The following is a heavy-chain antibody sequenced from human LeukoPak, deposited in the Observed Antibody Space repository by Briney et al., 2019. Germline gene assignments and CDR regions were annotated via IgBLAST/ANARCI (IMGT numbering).Heavy chain of an antibody. D-gene: IGHD2-2*01. J-gene: IGHJ4*02. Sequence: ASVKVSCKASGYTFTGYYMHWVRQAPGQGLEWMGWINPNSGGTNYAQKFRGRVTMTRDTSISTAYMELSRLISDDTAVYYCARVYRYCSSTSCYPPPFDYWGQGTLVTVSS. CDR3: ARVYRYCSSTSCYPPPFDY. CDR2: INPNSGGT. CDR1: GYTFTGYY. V-gene: IGHV1-2*02.